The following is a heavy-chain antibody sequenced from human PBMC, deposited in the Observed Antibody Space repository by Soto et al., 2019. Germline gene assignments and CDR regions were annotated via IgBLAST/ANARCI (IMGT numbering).Heavy chain of an antibody. CDR3: AKWQRAFDY. CDR2: ISGSGSNT. J-gene: IGHJ4*02. Sequence: GGSLRLSCAASGFSFSTYGMHWVRQAPGKGLEWVSVISGSGSNTYYADSVKGRFTVSRDNSKSTLFLQMNSLRVEDTAVYYCAKWQRAFDYWGQGTLVTVSS. V-gene: IGHV3-23*01. D-gene: IGHD5-12*01. CDR1: GFSFSTYG.